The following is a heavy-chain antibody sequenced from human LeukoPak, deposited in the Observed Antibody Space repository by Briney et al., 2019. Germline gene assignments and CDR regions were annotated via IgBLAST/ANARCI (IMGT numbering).Heavy chain of an antibody. CDR3: ARHQPPHYYDSSRYCDD. V-gene: IGHV4-39*01. CDR1: GGSISSSSYY. D-gene: IGHD3-22*01. CDR2: MYYSGST. Sequence: SETLSLTCTVSGGSISSSSYYWRWIRQPPGKGLEWIGSMYYSGSTYYNPSLKSRVTISVDTSKNQFSLKLSSVTAADTSVYYCARHQPPHYYDSSRYCDDWGQGTLVTVSS. J-gene: IGHJ4*02.